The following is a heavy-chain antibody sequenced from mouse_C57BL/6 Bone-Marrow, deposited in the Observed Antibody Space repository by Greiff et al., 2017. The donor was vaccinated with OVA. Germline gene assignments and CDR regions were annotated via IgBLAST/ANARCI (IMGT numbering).Heavy chain of an antibody. CDR3: TRGSSLVVYAMDY. CDR1: GYTFTSYW. V-gene: IGHV1-5*01. J-gene: IGHJ4*01. CDR2: IYPGNSDT. Sequence: EVKLQQSGTVLARPGASVKMSCKTSGYTFTSYWMHWVKQRPGQGLEWIGAIYPGNSDTSYNQKFKGKAKLTAVTSASTAYMELSSLTHEDSAVYYCTRGSSLVVYAMDYWGQGTSVTVSS. D-gene: IGHD6-2*01.